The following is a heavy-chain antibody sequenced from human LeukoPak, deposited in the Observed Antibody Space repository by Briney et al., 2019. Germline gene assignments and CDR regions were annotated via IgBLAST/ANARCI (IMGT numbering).Heavy chain of an antibody. CDR3: ARDSRGDYGDYGYFQH. CDR2: IYSGGST. V-gene: IGHV3-53*01. D-gene: IGHD4-17*01. J-gene: IGHJ1*01. Sequence: PGGSLRLSCAASGFTVSSNYMSWVRQAPGKGLEWVSVIYSGGSTYYADSVKGRFTISRDNSKNTLYLQMNSLRAEDTAVYYCARDSRGDYGDYGYFQHWGQGTLVTVSS. CDR1: GFTVSSNY.